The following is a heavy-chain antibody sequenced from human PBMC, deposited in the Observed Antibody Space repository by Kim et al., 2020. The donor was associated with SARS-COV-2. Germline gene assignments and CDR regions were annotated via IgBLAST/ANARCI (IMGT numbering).Heavy chain of an antibody. D-gene: IGHD3-10*01. CDR2: ISAYNGNT. V-gene: IGHV1-18*01. CDR3: AREIITMVREQNYYGMDV. Sequence: ASVKVSCKASGYTFTSYGISWVRQAPGQGLEWMGWISAYNGNTNYAQKLQGRVTMTTDTSTSTAYMELRSLRSDDTAVYYCAREIITMVREQNYYGMDVWGQGTTVTVSS. J-gene: IGHJ6*02. CDR1: GYTFTSYG.